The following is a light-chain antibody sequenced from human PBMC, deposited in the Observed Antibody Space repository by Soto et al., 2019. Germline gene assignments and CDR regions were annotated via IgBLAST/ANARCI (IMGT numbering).Light chain of an antibody. J-gene: IGLJ1*01. CDR2: TND. Sequence: QSVLTQLPSASGTPGQTITISCSGSTSNIGTNTVDWFQHLPGSAPKLLIYTNDQRPSGVPDRFSGSRSGTSASLAISGLQSEDEADYYCATWDDSVFVFGTGTKLTVL. CDR1: TSNIGTNT. CDR3: ATWDDSVFV. V-gene: IGLV1-44*01.